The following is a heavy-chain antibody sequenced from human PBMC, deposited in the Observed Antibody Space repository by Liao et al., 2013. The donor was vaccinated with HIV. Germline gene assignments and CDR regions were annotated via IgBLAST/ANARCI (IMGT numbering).Heavy chain of an antibody. CDR2: IYTSGST. CDR3: AVSGYPTDYYYYYMDV. V-gene: IGHV4-61*02. J-gene: IGHJ6*03. CDR1: GGSISSGSYY. D-gene: IGHD3-3*01. Sequence: QVQLQESGPGLVKPSQTLSLTCTVSGGSISSGSYYWSWIRQPAGKGLEWIGRIYTSGSTNYNPSLKSRVTISVDTSKNQFSLKLSSVTAADTAVYYCAVSGYPTDYYYYYMDVWGKGTTVTVSS.